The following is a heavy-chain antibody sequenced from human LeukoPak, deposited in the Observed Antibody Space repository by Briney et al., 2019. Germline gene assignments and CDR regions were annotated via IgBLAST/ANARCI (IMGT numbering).Heavy chain of an antibody. J-gene: IGHJ4*02. CDR2: IYYTGTT. Sequence: SETLSLTCTVSGGSISSYYWSWIRQPPGKGLEWLGYIYYTGTTFDNPSLKSRVTLSVDTSKNQFSLRLTSVTAADTAFYCAREEYSSDWYGHDSWGQGTLVTVSS. CDR3: AREEYSSDWYGHDS. CDR1: GGSISSYY. D-gene: IGHD6-13*01. V-gene: IGHV4-59*04.